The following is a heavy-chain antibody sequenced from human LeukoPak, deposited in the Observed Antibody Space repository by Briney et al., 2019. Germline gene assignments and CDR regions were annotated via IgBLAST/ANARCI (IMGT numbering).Heavy chain of an antibody. Sequence: PSETLSLTCTVSGGSISSYYWSWIRQPPGKGLEWIGYIYYSGSTNYNPSLKSRVTISVDTSKNQFSLKLSSVTAADTAVYYCARGMAVAGTSSFYFDYWGQGTLVTVSS. D-gene: IGHD6-19*01. V-gene: IGHV4-59*01. CDR2: IYYSGST. CDR1: GGSISSYY. CDR3: ARGMAVAGTSSFYFDY. J-gene: IGHJ4*02.